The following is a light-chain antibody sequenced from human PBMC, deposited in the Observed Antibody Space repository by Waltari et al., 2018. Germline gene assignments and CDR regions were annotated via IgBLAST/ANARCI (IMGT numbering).Light chain of an antibody. Sequence: DIMMTQSPDVLAVSLGERASIKCKSSHSVLDYFNNKDSLAWYQQKAGQPPRRRILWASTRETGVPDRCSGSGSGTDFTLTISSLQAEDAALYYCQQYYGPPYNFGQGTRLEIK. CDR1: HSVLDYFNNKDS. J-gene: IGKJ2*01. V-gene: IGKV4-1*01. CDR2: WAS. CDR3: QQYYGPPYN.